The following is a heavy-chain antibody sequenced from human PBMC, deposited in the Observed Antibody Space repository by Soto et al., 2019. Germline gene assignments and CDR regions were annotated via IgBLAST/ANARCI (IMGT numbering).Heavy chain of an antibody. CDR2: IIPIFGIA. J-gene: IGHJ6*02. D-gene: IGHD2-2*01. V-gene: IGHV1-69*13. CDR3: AREDRDRETGLVPAAIDGMDV. CDR1: GYTLNTYY. Sequence: SVKVSCKPSGYTLNTYYLHWVRQAPGHGLEWIGRIIPIFGIASYAQKFQGRVTITADESTSTAYMELSSLRSDDTAVYYCAREDRDRETGLVPAAIDGMDVWGQGTTVTVSS.